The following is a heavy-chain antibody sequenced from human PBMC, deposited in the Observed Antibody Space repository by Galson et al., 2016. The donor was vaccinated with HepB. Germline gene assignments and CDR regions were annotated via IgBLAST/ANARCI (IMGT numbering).Heavy chain of an antibody. Sequence: SLRLSCAASGFSFNHHAMYWFRQAPGKGLEWVGFIWYDGSNKYYLDSVKGRFTISSENSKNTFYLQMPSPRVEDTAVYYCARDHSNDHWTGLGYGMDVWGKGTTVTVSS. V-gene: IGHV3-33*07. D-gene: IGHD3/OR15-3a*01. CDR1: GFSFNHHA. CDR2: IWYDGSNK. CDR3: ARDHSNDHWTGLGYGMDV. J-gene: IGHJ6*04.